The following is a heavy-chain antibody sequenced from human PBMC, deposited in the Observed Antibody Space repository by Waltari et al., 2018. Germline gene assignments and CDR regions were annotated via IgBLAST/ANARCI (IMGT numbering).Heavy chain of an antibody. CDR2: IKQDGSEK. D-gene: IGHD6-19*01. CDR1: GLSFSNYW. J-gene: IGHJ4*02. V-gene: IGHV3-7*01. Sequence: EVQLVESGGGLAQPGGSLRLSCAASGLSFSNYWMTWVRQASGKGPEWVANIKQDGSEKYYMDSVKGRFTISRDNAKNSLYLQMNNLRVEDTAVYYCTRGGRDSSGYWRDWGQGTLVTVSS. CDR3: TRGGRDSSGYWRD.